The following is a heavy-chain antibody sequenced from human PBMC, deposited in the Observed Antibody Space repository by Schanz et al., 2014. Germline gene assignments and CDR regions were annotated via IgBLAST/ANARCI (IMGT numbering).Heavy chain of an antibody. Sequence: QLHLQESGPGLAKPSETLSLICSVSGGSISTSSRYWGWIRQSPGKGLEWLGSLYYTGKTHYNPSLKSQVTIPQDPSKNQFSLTLTSVTAADTAVYYCVRHGNYEFWHGPTPQFENWGQGTLVTVS. J-gene: IGHJ4*02. V-gene: IGHV4-39*01. CDR2: LYYTGKT. CDR1: GGSISTSSRY. CDR3: VRHGNYEFWHGPTPQFEN. D-gene: IGHD3-3*01.